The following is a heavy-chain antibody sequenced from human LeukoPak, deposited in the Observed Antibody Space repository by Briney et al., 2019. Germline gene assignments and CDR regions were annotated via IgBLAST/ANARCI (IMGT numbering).Heavy chain of an antibody. CDR1: GFTFSSYS. Sequence: GGSLRLSCAASGFTFSSYSMNWVRQAPGKGLEWVSSISSGSTYIYYADSVKGRFTISRDNAKNSLYLQMNSLRAEDTAVYYCARDSLNYDILTGYYNRAFDYWGQGTLVTVSS. J-gene: IGHJ4*02. D-gene: IGHD3-9*01. CDR3: ARDSLNYDILTGYYNRAFDY. CDR2: ISSGSTYI. V-gene: IGHV3-21*01.